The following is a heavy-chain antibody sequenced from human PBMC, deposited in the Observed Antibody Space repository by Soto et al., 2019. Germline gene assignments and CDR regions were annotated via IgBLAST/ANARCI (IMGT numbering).Heavy chain of an antibody. J-gene: IGHJ4*02. CDR1: GFTFITSA. CDR3: VKGLYDETWTPFDY. V-gene: IGHV3-23*01. D-gene: IGHD3-16*01. Sequence: EVQLLESGGDLVQPGESLRLSCAASGFTFITSALCWVRQAPEKGLEWVSTITVSSGSTAYADSVKGRFIISRDNSKDTLYLQMSSLRADDAAIYYCVKGLYDETWTPFDYWCQGALVTVSS. CDR2: ITVSSGST.